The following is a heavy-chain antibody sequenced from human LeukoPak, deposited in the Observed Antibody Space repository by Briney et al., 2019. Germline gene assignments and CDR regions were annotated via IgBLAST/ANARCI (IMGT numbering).Heavy chain of an antibody. V-gene: IGHV4-38-2*01. CDR3: ARRGSSTSCYTSFDW. CDR2: IYHSGST. Sequence: SETLSLTCAVSGYSISSGYYWGWIRRPPGKGLEWIGSIYHSGSTYYNPSLPSRGTTSVDTSKNQFSLRLSSVTAAGTAVYYCARRGSSTSCYTSFDWWRQGMLVTVSS. D-gene: IGHD2-2*02. CDR1: GYSISSGYY. J-gene: IGHJ4*01.